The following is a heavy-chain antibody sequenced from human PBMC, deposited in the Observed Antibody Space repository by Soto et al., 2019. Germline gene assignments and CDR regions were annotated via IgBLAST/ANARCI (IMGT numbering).Heavy chain of an antibody. Sequence: SGPTLVKPTQTLTLTCTFSGFSLSTSGVGVGWIRQPPGKALEWLALIYWDDDKRYSPSLKSRLTITKDTSKNQVVLTMTNMDPVDTATYYCAHVAAYDILTGYYIRPEYFQHWGQGTLVTVSS. CDR1: GFSLSTSGVG. CDR3: AHVAAYDILTGYYIRPEYFQH. V-gene: IGHV2-5*02. D-gene: IGHD3-9*01. CDR2: IYWDDDK. J-gene: IGHJ1*01.